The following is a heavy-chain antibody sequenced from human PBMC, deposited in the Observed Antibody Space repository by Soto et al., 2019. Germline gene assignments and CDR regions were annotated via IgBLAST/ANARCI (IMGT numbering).Heavy chain of an antibody. D-gene: IGHD3-10*01. CDR3: ARVPRSSYDYGGYYFDY. CDR1: GFAFYNSA. J-gene: IGHJ4*02. CDR2: ISGGGSDT. Sequence: PGGSLRLSCAASGFAFYNSAMTWVRQAPGKGLEWVSAISGGGSDTYYADSVRGRFSISRDNSDGTLYLQMNSLRAEDTAVYYCARVPRSSYDYGGYYFDYWGQGTLVTVSS. V-gene: IGHV3-23*01.